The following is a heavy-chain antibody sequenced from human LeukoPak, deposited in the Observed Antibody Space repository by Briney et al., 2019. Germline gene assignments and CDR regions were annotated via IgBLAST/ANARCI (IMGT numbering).Heavy chain of an antibody. CDR1: GFSVSNKY. Sequence: PGESLRLSCAASGFSVSNKYMSWVRQAPGKGLEWVSSISSSSSYIYYADSVKGRFTISRDNAKNSLYLQMNSLRAEDTAVYYCARDNVGSYGYTYYYYGMDVWGQGTAVTVSS. CDR2: ISSSSSYI. V-gene: IGHV3-21*01. CDR3: ARDNVGSYGYTYYYYGMDV. D-gene: IGHD5-18*01. J-gene: IGHJ6*02.